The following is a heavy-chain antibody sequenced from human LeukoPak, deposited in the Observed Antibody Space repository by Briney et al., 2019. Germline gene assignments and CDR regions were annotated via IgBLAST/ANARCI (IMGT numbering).Heavy chain of an antibody. Sequence: PSETLSLTCTVSGGSIRSYYWSWIRQPPGKGLEWIGYIYYSGSTNYNPSLKSRVTISVDTSKNQFSLKLSSVPAADTAVYYCARRDGYNYSEDYWGQGTLVTVSS. CDR3: ARRDGYNYSEDY. J-gene: IGHJ4*02. CDR1: GGSIRSYY. CDR2: IYYSGST. V-gene: IGHV4-59*08. D-gene: IGHD5-24*01.